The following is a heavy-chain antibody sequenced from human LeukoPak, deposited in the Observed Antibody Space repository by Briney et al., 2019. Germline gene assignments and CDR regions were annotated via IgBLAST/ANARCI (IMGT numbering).Heavy chain of an antibody. CDR3: ARAQHYDYIWGTSRPVTFDY. CDR2: IDPSSGAT. V-gene: IGHV1-2*02. Sequence: GASVKVSCKASGYTFTGYYMHWVRQAPGQGLEWMGWIDPSSGATNYAQNFQGRVTMTRDTSINTAYMELSRLRSDDTAVYYCARAQHYDYIWGTSRPVTFDYWGRGTLVTVSP. D-gene: IGHD3-16*02. CDR1: GYTFTGYY. J-gene: IGHJ4*02.